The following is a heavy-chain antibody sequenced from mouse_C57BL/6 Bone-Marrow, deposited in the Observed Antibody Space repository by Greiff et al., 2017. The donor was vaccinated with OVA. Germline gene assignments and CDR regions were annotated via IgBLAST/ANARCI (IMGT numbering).Heavy chain of an antibody. Sequence: EVQVVESGGGLVQPGGSMKLSCAASGFTFSDAWMDWVRQSPEKGLEWVAEIRNKANNHATYYAESVKGRFTISRDDSKSSVYLQMNSLRAEDTGIYYCTREDGNYGFAYWGQGTLVTVSA. CDR3: TREDGNYGFAY. D-gene: IGHD2-1*01. CDR1: GFTFSDAW. CDR2: IRNKANNHAT. J-gene: IGHJ3*01. V-gene: IGHV6-6*01.